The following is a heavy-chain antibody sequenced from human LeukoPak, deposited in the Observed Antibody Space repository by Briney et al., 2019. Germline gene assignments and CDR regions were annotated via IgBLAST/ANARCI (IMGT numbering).Heavy chain of an antibody. D-gene: IGHD1-7*01. J-gene: IGHJ4*02. CDR2: ISSSGSTI. Sequence: GGSLRLSCAASGFTFSDYYMSWIRQAPGKGLEWVSYISSSGSTIYYADSVKGRFTVSRDDSKNTLYLQMNSLRAEDTAIYYCVKDATPWNSIWDYFDYWGQGTLVTVSS. CDR3: VKDATPWNSIWDYFDY. CDR1: GFTFSDYY. V-gene: IGHV3-11*01.